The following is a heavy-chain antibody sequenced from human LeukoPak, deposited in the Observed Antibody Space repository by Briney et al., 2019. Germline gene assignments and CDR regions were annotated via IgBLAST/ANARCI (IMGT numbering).Heavy chain of an antibody. CDR1: GGSISSGTYY. CDR2: IYTTGST. V-gene: IGHV4-61*02. CDR3: ARVTTGGYYDC. J-gene: IGHJ4*02. Sequence: SQTLCLTCTVSGGSISSGTYYRTWIRQPAGKELEWIGRIYTTGSTNYNPSLKSRVTMSTDTSKNQFSLKLSSVTAADTAVYYCARVTTGGYYDCRGQGTLVTVSS. D-gene: IGHD3-22*01.